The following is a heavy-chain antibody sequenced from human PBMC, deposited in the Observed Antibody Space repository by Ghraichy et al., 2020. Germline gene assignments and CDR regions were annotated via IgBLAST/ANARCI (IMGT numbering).Heavy chain of an antibody. CDR2: INHSGST. Sequence: SETLSLTCAVYGGSFRGNYWSWIRQPPGKGLEWIMEINHSGSTNYNPSLKSRVTISVDTSKNQFSRKLRFVTAADTAVYYCARLAPLSGGYLAPSYYYYMDAWGKGTTVTVSS. J-gene: IGHJ6*03. CDR3: ARLAPLSGGYLAPSYYYYMDA. CDR1: GGSFRGNY. D-gene: IGHD1-26*01. V-gene: IGHV4-34*01.